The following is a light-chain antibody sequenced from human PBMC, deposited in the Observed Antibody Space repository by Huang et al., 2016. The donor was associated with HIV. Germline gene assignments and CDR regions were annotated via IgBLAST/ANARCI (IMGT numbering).Light chain of an antibody. V-gene: IGKV1-5*03. J-gene: IGKJ2*01. CDR2: KAS. CDR1: QSISDW. Sequence: DIQMTQSPSTLSASVGDRVTITCRASQSISDWLAWYQQKPGKAPNLRVYKASTLESGVPSRFSGSGSGTEFTLTIRSLQPDYFATYYCQQYRDYSPYTFGQGTKLEIK. CDR3: QQYRDYSPYT.